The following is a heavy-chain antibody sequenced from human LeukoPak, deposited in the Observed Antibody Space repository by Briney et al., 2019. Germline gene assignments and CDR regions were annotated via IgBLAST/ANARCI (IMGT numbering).Heavy chain of an antibody. CDR2: IKGDESEK. D-gene: IGHD3-22*01. J-gene: IGHJ4*02. V-gene: IGHV3-7*01. CDR1: GFTLSNYW. Sequence: GGSLRLSCVASGFTLSNYWMNWVRQAPGKGLEWVASIKGDESEKKFVDSVRGRFTISRDNSQNSLFLQMNSLRAEDTAVYYCARERSTMIVVVINSYSDYWGQGTLVTVSS. CDR3: ARERSTMIVVVINSYSDY.